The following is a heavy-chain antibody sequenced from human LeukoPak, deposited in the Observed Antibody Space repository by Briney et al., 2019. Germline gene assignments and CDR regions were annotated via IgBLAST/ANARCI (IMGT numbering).Heavy chain of an antibody. CDR3: ARATLTTVTTYFDY. J-gene: IGHJ4*02. D-gene: IGHD4-11*01. CDR2: ISYDGSNK. V-gene: IGHV3-30*19. Sequence: GGSLRLSCAASGFIFSSYGMHWVRQAPGKGLEWVAVISYDGSNKYYADSVKGRFTISRDNSKNTLYLQMNSLRAEDTAVYYCARATLTTVTTYFDYWGQGTLVTVSS. CDR1: GFIFSSYG.